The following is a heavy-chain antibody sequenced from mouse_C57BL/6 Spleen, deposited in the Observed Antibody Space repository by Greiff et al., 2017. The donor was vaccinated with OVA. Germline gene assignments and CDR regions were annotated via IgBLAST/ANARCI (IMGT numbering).Heavy chain of an antibody. Sequence: VQLKQPGAELVKPGASVKLSCKASGYTFTSYWMHWVKQRPGQGLEWIGMIHPNSGSTNYNEKFKSKATLTVDKSSSTAYMQLSSLTSEDSAVYYCARDGYYGSGLDYWGQGTTLTVSS. V-gene: IGHV1-64*01. CDR2: IHPNSGST. CDR3: ARDGYYGSGLDY. D-gene: IGHD1-1*01. J-gene: IGHJ2*01. CDR1: GYTFTSYW.